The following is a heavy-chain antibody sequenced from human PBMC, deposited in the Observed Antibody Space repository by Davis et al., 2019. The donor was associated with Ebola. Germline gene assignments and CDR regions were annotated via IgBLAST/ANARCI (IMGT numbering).Heavy chain of an antibody. Sequence: PSETLSLTCTVSGGSISSGGYYWSWIRQHPGKGLEWIGYIYYSGSTYYNPSLKSRVTISVDTSKNQFSLKLSSVTAADTAVYYCARGPRSVVVTAKIDYWGQGTLVTVSS. V-gene: IGHV4-31*03. D-gene: IGHD2-21*02. CDR2: IYYSGST. CDR3: ARGPRSVVVTAKIDY. J-gene: IGHJ4*02. CDR1: GGSISSGGYY.